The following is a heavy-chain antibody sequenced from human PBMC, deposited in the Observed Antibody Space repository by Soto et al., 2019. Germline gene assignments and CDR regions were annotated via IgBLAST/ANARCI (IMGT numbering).Heavy chain of an antibody. Sequence: QVQLQESGPGLVKPSQTLSLTCTVSGGSISSTGYFWTWIRQHPGKGLEWIGYIFYSGSTFHNPSLKIRVTISVDTSKNQFSLELSFVTAADTAVYYCAREAGSGDYFDYWGQGTLVTVSS. D-gene: IGHD1-26*01. J-gene: IGHJ4*02. CDR1: GGSISSTGYF. CDR3: AREAGSGDYFDY. V-gene: IGHV4-31*03. CDR2: IFYSGST.